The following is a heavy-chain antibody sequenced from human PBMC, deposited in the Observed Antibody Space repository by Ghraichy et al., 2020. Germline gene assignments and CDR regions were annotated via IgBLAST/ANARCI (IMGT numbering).Heavy chain of an antibody. CDR3: AVADYDILTGYYNDY. CDR1: GGSISSYY. Sequence: SETLSLTCTVSGGSISSYYWSWIRQPPGKGLEWIGYIYYSGSTNYNPSLKSRVTISVDTSKNQFSLKLSSVTAADTAVYYCAVADYDILTGYYNDYWGQGTLVTVSS. CDR2: IYYSGST. D-gene: IGHD3-9*01. V-gene: IGHV4-59*01. J-gene: IGHJ4*02.